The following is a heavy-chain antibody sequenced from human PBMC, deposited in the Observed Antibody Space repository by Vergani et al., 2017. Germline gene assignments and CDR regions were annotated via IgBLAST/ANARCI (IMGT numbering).Heavy chain of an antibody. CDR2: INAGNGNT. J-gene: IGHJ5*02. Sequence: QVQLVQSGAEVKKPGASVKVSCKASGYTFTSYAMHWVRQAPGQRLEWMGWINAGNGNTKYSQKFQGRVTITRDTSASTAYMELSSLRSEDTAVYYCASGAGVGYCSSTSCYGWFDPWGQGTLVTVSS. CDR3: ASGAGVGYCSSTSCYGWFDP. V-gene: IGHV1-3*01. D-gene: IGHD2-2*01. CDR1: GYTFTSYA.